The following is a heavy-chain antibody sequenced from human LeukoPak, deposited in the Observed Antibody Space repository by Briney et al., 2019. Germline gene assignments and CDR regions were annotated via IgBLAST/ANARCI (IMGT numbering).Heavy chain of an antibody. CDR1: RFTFSSYW. CDR3: ARRKVRGVIIFGWFDP. J-gene: IGHJ5*02. V-gene: IGHV4-34*01. Sequence: GSLRLSYAASRFTFSSYWMSWVRQPPGKGLEWIGEINHSGSTNYNPSLKSRVTISVDTSKNQFSLKLSSVTAADTAVYYCARRKVRGVIIFGWFDPWGQGTLVTVSS. CDR2: INHSGST. D-gene: IGHD3-10*01.